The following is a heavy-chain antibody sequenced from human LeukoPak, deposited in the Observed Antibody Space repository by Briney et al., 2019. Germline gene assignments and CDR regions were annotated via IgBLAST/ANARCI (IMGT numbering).Heavy chain of an antibody. V-gene: IGHV4-4*07. J-gene: IGHJ5*02. CDR3: ARDGCSGGSCRYNWFDP. D-gene: IGHD2-15*01. CDR2: IYTSGST. CDR1: GGSISSYY. Sequence: PSETLSLTCTVSGGSISSYYWSWIRQPAGKGLEWIGRIYTSGSTNYNPSLKSRVTMSVDTSKNQFSLKLSSATAADTAVYYCARDGCSGGSCRYNWFDPWGQGTLATVSS.